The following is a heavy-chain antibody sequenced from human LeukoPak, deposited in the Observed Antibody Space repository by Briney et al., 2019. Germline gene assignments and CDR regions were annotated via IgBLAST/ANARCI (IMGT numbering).Heavy chain of an antibody. D-gene: IGHD3-3*01. V-gene: IGHV1-8*01. CDR1: GYTFTSYD. Sequence: ASVKVSCKASGYTFTSYDINWVRQATGQGLEWMGWMNPNSGNTGYAQKFQGRVTMTRNTSISTAYMELSSLRSEDPAVYYCARDLSLRFLEWLTEEPIQFDYWGQGTLVTVSS. J-gene: IGHJ4*02. CDR2: MNPNSGNT. CDR3: ARDLSLRFLEWLTEEPIQFDY.